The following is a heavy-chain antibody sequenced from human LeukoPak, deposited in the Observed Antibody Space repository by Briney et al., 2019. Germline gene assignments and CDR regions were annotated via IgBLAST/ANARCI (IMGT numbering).Heavy chain of an antibody. CDR2: ISAYNGNT. CDR1: GYTFTSYG. CDR3: ARTFHYYDSSGYLLYFDH. D-gene: IGHD3-22*01. Sequence: GASVKVSCKASGYTFTSYGINWVRQAPGQGLEWMGWISAYNGNTKYAQKFQGTVTMTTDTSTTTAYMELRSLRYDDTAVYFCARTFHYYDSSGYLLYFDHWGQGTLVTASS. V-gene: IGHV1-18*01. J-gene: IGHJ4*02.